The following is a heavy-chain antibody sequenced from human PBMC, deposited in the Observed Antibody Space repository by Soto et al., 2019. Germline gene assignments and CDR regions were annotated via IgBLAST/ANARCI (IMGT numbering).Heavy chain of an antibody. CDR3: ERGGSGYVWFNEF. CDR2: IIPIFGTA. CDR1: GGFFISYA. J-gene: IGHJ4*02. Sequence: SVKVSCKAFGGFFISYASIWVRQAPGQGLEWMGGIIPIFGTANYAQKFQGRVTITADESTNTAYMDLSSLKSEDTAIYYCERGGSGYVWFNEFWGQGTLVTVSS. V-gene: IGHV1-69*01. D-gene: IGHD2-15*01.